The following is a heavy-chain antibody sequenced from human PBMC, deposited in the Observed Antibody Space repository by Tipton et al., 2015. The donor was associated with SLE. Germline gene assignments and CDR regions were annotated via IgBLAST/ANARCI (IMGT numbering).Heavy chain of an antibody. CDR1: GGSISSYS. CDR3: ARGGMY. V-gene: IGHV4-4*07. D-gene: IGHD6-13*01. CDR2: IYTSGNT. J-gene: IGHJ4*02. Sequence: TLSLTCTVSGGSISSYSWNWIRQPAGKALEWIGNIYTSGNTNYSPSLKSRVTISVDTSKNQFSLKMSSVTAADTAVYYCARGGMYWGQGTLVTVSS.